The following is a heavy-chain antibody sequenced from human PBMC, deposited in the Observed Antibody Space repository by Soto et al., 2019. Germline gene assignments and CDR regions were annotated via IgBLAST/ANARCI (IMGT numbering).Heavy chain of an antibody. D-gene: IGHD3-16*01. CDR2: IYYSGST. CDR3: ATLIPSTDSREYYFDY. J-gene: IGHJ4*02. CDR1: SGSISSSSYY. V-gene: IGHV4-39*01. Sequence: SETLSLTCTVSSGSISSSSYYWGWIRQPPGKGLEWIGSIYYSGSTYYNPSLKSRVTISVDTSKNQFSLKLSSVTAADTAVYYCATLIPSTDSREYYFDYCGQGTLVTVYS.